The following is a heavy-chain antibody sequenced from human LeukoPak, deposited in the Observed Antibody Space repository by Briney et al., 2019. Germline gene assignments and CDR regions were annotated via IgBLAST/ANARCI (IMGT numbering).Heavy chain of an antibody. CDR2: IIPIFGTA. Sequence: GASVKVSCKASGYTFTSYGISWVRQAPGQGLEWMGGIIPIFGTANYAQKFQGRVTITADESTSTAYMELSSLRSEDTAVYYCARGPRPYSGNPRAFDYWGQGTLVTVSS. J-gene: IGHJ4*02. V-gene: IGHV1-69*13. D-gene: IGHD1-26*01. CDR3: ARGPRPYSGNPRAFDY. CDR1: GYTFTSYG.